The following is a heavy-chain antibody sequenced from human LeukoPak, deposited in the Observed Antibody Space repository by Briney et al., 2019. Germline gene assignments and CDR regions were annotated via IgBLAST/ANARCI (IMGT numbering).Heavy chain of an antibody. Sequence: ASVKVSCKASEYTFSAYYMHWVRQAPGQGLEWMGWINPNSGGAKYAQKFQGRVTMTRDMSINTAYMELSRLRSDDTAVYYCATQSYFDYWGQGTLVTVSS. J-gene: IGHJ4*02. CDR1: EYTFSAYY. CDR3: ATQSYFDY. CDR2: INPNSGGA. V-gene: IGHV1-2*02.